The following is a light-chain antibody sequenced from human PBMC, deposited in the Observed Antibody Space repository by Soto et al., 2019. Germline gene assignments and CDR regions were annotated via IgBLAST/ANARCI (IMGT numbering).Light chain of an antibody. CDR1: QGISKY. CDR2: AAS. V-gene: IGKV1-17*03. Sequence: DIQMTQSPSAMSASVGDRVTITCPASQGISKYLAWFQQKPGKVPKRLTYAASSWQSGVPSRFSGSRSATEFTLTLSRLQPEDCASYYGLQHNSASLAFGGGAKVEIQ. J-gene: IGKJ4*01. CDR3: LQHNSASLA.